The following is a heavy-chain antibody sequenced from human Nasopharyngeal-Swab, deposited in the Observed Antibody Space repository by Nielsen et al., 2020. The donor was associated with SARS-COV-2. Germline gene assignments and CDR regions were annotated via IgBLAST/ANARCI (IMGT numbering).Heavy chain of an antibody. CDR1: GGSLISNYW. CDR3: ARAVRLYYYGSGSFHD. D-gene: IGHD3-10*01. CDR2: INHHGNI. Sequence: SETLSLTCAVSGGSLISNYWWTWVRQSPGKGLEWIGEINHHGNINYNPSFKSRVTISVDQSKNHFSLTLDSVTGADMAVYYCARAVRLYYYGSGSFHDWGQGALVTVSS. V-gene: IGHV4-4*02. J-gene: IGHJ4*02.